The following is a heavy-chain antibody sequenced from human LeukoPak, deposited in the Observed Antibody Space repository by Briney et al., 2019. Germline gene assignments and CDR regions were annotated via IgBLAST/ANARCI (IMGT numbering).Heavy chain of an antibody. CDR2: INPSGGST. CDR1: GGTFSSYA. V-gene: IGHV1-46*01. Sequence: ASVKVSCKAPGGTFSSYAISWVRQAPGQGLEWMGIINPSGGSTSYAQKFQGRVTMTRDTSTSTVYMELSSLRSEDTAVYYCAREGSNGWFDPWGQGTLVTVSS. J-gene: IGHJ5*02. CDR3: AREGSNGWFDP. D-gene: IGHD2-8*01.